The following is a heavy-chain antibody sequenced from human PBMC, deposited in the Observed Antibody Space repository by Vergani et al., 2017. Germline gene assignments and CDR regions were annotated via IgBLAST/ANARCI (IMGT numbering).Heavy chain of an antibody. V-gene: IGHV4-31*03. Sequence: QVQLQESGPGLVKPSQTLSLTCTVSGGSISSGGYYWSWIRQPPGKGLEWIGEINHSGSTNYNPSLKSRVTISVDTSKNQFSLKLSSVTAADTAVYYCARAPGSRGGKYFDYWGQGTLVTVSS. CDR1: GGSISSGGYY. CDR3: ARAPGSRGGKYFDY. D-gene: IGHD1-26*01. J-gene: IGHJ4*02. CDR2: INHSGST.